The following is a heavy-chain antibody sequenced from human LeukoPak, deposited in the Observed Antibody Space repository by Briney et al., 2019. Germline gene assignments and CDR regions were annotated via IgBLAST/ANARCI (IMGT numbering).Heavy chain of an antibody. CDR1: GGTFSSYA. CDR3: AREAGDPRRYYYYGMDV. V-gene: IGHV1-69*01. J-gene: IGHJ6*02. Sequence: SVKVSCKASGGTFSSYAISWVRQAPGQGLEWMGGIIPIFGTANYAQKFQGRVTITADESTSTAYMELSSLRSEDTAVYYCAREAGDPRRYYYYGMDVWAKGPRSPSP. CDR2: IIPIFGTA. D-gene: IGHD7-27*01.